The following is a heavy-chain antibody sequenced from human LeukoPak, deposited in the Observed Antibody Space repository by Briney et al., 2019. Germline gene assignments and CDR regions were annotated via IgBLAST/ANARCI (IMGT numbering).Heavy chain of an antibody. V-gene: IGHV4-59*01. Sequence: AETLSLTCNASGCTISNYCLSWIRQAPGKGLEWIRYIYYSGSTNYNPSLKSRVTISVDTSQNQFSLKLSSVAAADTAVYYCARVRSGWYDAFDIWGQGTMVTVSS. CDR1: GCTISNYC. J-gene: IGHJ3*02. D-gene: IGHD6-19*01. CDR3: ARVRSGWYDAFDI. CDR2: IYYSGST.